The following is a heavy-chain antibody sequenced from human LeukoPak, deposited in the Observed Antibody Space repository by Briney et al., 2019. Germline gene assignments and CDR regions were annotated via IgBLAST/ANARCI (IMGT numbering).Heavy chain of an antibody. CDR1: GFTFSSYW. V-gene: IGHV3-7*03. J-gene: IGHJ6*02. CDR2: IKQDGSEK. CDR3: ARATSGPLTYYYNGMDV. Sequence: GGSLRLSCAASGFTFSSYWMSWVRQAPGKGLEWVANIKQDGSEKYYVDSVKGRFTISRDNAKNSLYLQMNSLRAEDTAVYYCARATSGPLTYYYNGMDVWGQGTTVAVSS. D-gene: IGHD6-19*01.